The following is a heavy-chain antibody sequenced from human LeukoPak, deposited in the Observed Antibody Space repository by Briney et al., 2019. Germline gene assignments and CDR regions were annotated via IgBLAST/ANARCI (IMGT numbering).Heavy chain of an antibody. CDR3: ARMACSGGSCRFDP. D-gene: IGHD2-15*01. V-gene: IGHV3-48*01. CDR1: GFTFSSYS. J-gene: IGHJ5*02. CDR2: ISSSSSTI. Sequence: PGGSLRLSCAASGFTFSSYSMNWVRQAPGKGLEWVSYISSSSSTIYYADSVKGRFTISRDNAKNSLYLQMNSLRAEDTAVYYCARMACSGGSCRFDPGGQRTLVTVPS.